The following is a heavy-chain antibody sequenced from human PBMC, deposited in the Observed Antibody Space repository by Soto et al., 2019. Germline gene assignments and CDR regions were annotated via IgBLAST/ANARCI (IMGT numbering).Heavy chain of an antibody. Sequence: ASAELSWKVSGYALTELSMHWVRQAPGKGLEWMGGFDPEDGETIYAQKFQGRVTMTEDTSTDTAYMELSSLRSEDTAVYYCATRSRYSSSXYLKPLHYYYYGMDVWGQGTTVTVSS. J-gene: IGHJ6*02. V-gene: IGHV1-24*01. CDR1: GYALTELS. CDR3: ATRSRYSSSXYLKPLHYYYYGMDV. CDR2: FDPEDGET. D-gene: IGHD6-13*01.